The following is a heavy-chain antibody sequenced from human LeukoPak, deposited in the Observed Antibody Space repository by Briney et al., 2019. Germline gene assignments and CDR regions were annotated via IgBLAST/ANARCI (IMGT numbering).Heavy chain of an antibody. D-gene: IGHD2-2*01. CDR2: IKPNSGGT. J-gene: IGHJ4*02. CDR3: ARAPGYLCSSTSCYESLSFDY. CDR1: GYTFTAYY. V-gene: IGHV1-2*06. Sequence: ASVKVSCKASGYTFTAYYMHWVRQAPGQGLEWMGRIKPNSGGTNYAQKFQGRVTMTRDTSLSTAYMDLSRLRSDDTAVYYCARAPGYLCSSTSCYESLSFDYWGQGTLVTVSS.